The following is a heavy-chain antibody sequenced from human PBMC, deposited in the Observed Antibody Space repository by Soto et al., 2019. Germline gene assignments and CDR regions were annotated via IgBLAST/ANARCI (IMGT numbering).Heavy chain of an antibody. CDR3: ARDKGVMGSGYYPFDY. V-gene: IGHV4-34*01. J-gene: IGHJ4*02. Sequence: QVQLQQWGAGLLKPSETLSLTCAVYGGSFSGYYWSWIRQPPGKGLEWIGEINHSGSTNYNPSLNSRVTISVDTSKNQFSLKLSSVTAADTAVYYCARDKGVMGSGYYPFDYWGQGTLVTVSS. CDR1: GGSFSGYY. D-gene: IGHD3-22*01. CDR2: INHSGST.